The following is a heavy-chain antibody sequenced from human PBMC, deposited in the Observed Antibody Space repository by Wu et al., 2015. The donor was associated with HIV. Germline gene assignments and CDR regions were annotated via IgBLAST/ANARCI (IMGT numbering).Heavy chain of an antibody. V-gene: IGHV1-69*11. J-gene: IGHJ2*01. D-gene: IGHD1-26*01. CDR3: ARTVGAIYWYFDL. Sequence: QVQLVQSGAEVKKPGSSVKVSCKASGGTLNNYIFNWVRQAPGQGLEWMGRIVPILGTTTYAQKFQGRVTITADESTSTAYMELSSLRSEDTAVYYCARTVGAIYWYFDLWGRGTLVTVSS. CDR2: IVPILGTT. CDR1: GGTLNNYI.